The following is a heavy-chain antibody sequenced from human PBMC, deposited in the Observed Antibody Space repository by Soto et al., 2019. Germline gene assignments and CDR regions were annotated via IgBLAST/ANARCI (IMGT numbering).Heavy chain of an antibody. Sequence: EVQLVESGGGVVRPGGSLRLSCAASGFTFDDYGMSWVRQAPGKGLEWVSGIYWNGDSRGYADSVKGRFTISRDNAKNSLYLQMNCLRAEDTALYYCARAGSRSSYYYFGMDVWGQGTTVTVSS. D-gene: IGHD3-10*01. V-gene: IGHV3-20*04. CDR2: IYWNGDSR. J-gene: IGHJ6*02. CDR3: ARAGSRSSYYYFGMDV. CDR1: GFTFDDYG.